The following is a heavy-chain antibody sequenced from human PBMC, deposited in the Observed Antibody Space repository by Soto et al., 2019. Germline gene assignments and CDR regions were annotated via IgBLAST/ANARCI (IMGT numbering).Heavy chain of an antibody. V-gene: IGHV1-18*01. D-gene: IGHD1-1*01. CDR2: ISAYNGNT. CDR1: GYTFTSYG. J-gene: IGHJ5*02. CDR3: ARGSPQRNWNDGSTWFDP. Sequence: QVQLVQSGAEVKKPGASVKVSCKAAGYTFTSYGISWVRQAPGQGLEWMGWISAYNGNTNYAQKLQGRVTMTTDTSTSTAYMELRSLRSDDTAVYYCARGSPQRNWNDGSTWFDPWGQGTLVTVSS.